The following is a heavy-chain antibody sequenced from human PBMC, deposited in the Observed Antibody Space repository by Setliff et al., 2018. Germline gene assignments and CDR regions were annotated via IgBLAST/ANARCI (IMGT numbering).Heavy chain of an antibody. D-gene: IGHD2-15*01. J-gene: IGHJ4*02. CDR1: GDSVSSRRNY. CDR2: IYTSWST. Sequence: KPSETLSLTCTVSGDSVSSRRNYWGWFRQPAGKELEWIGQIYTSWSTNYNPSLKSRVTISLDTSKNQFSLSLTSVTAADTAVYYCAKGDGGYPSDSWGQGILVTVSS. CDR3: AKGDGGYPSDS. V-gene: IGHV4-61*09.